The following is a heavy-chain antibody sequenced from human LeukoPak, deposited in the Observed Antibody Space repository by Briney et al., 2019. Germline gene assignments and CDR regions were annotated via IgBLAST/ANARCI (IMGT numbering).Heavy chain of an antibody. CDR2: INHSGST. V-gene: IGHV4-34*01. CDR1: GFTFSDYY. J-gene: IGHJ4*02. Sequence: GSLRLSCAASGFTFSDYYMSWIRQPPGKGLEWIGEINHSGSTNYNPSLKSRVTISVDTSKNQFSLKLSSVTAADTAVYYCARLRMVRGVIITYYFDDWGQGTLVTVSS. CDR3: ARLRMVRGVIITYYFDD. D-gene: IGHD3-10*01.